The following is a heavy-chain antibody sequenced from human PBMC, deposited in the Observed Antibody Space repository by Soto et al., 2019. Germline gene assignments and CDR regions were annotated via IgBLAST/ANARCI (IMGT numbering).Heavy chain of an antibody. CDR1: GFSFRNYA. V-gene: IGHV3-23*01. J-gene: IGHJ4*02. D-gene: IGHD6-19*01. CDR2: ISDVGGAT. CDR3: VKGSRPIPNVSGLVYCRY. Sequence: PGGSLRLSCTASGFSFRNYAMTWVRQSPGKGLEWVSTISDVGGATYSADPVKGRFSISRDDSKNTLFLQMDNLRAEDTAVYFCVKGSRPIPNVSGLVYCRYWGQGTSVTVSS.